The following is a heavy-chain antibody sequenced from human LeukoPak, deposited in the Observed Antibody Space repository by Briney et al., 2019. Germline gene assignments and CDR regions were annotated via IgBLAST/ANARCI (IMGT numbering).Heavy chain of an antibody. D-gene: IGHD2-15*01. CDR1: GGSISSYY. CDR2: IYYSGST. V-gene: IGHV4-59*12. Sequence: SETLSLTCTVSGGSISSYYWSWIRQPPGKGLEWIGSIYYSGSTYYNPSLKSRVTISVDTSKNQFSLKLSSVTAADTAVYYCARETVVVVAATKAARWFDPWGQGTLVTVSS. CDR3: ARETVVVVAATKAARWFDP. J-gene: IGHJ5*02.